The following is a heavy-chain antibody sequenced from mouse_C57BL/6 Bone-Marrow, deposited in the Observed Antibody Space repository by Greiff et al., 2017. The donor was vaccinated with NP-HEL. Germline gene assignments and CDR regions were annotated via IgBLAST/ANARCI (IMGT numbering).Heavy chain of an antibody. V-gene: IGHV1-80*01. Sequence: VQLQQSGAELVKPGASVKISCKASGYAFSSYWMNWVKQRPGTGLEWIGQIYPGDGDTNYNGKFKGKATLTADKSSSTAYMQLSSLTSEDSAVYFCARGSFYPDYFDYWGQGTTLTVSS. CDR2: IYPGDGDT. D-gene: IGHD2-3*01. CDR1: GYAFSSYW. J-gene: IGHJ2*01. CDR3: ARGSFYPDYFDY.